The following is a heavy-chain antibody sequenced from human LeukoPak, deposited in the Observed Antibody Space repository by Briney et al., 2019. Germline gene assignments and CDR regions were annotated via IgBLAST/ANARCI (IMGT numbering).Heavy chain of an antibody. CDR1: GYTFTSYG. J-gene: IGHJ3*02. V-gene: IGHV1-18*04. CDR2: ISTYNGNT. D-gene: IGHD5-12*01. Sequence: ASVKVSCKASGYTFTSYGISWVRQAPGQGLEWMGWISTYNGNTNYAQKLQGRVTMTTDTSTSTAYMELRSLRSDDTAVYYCARTQSGYVGSAFDIWGQGTMVTVSS. CDR3: ARTQSGYVGSAFDI.